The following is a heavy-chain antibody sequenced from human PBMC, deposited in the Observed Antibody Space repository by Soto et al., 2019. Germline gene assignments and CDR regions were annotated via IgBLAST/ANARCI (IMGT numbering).Heavy chain of an antibody. CDR1: GYTFFKYF. V-gene: IGHV1-46*01. D-gene: IGHD1-7*01. J-gene: IGHJ3*01. Sequence: ASGKVSCKASGYTFFKYFIHWVRQAPGQGLEWIGIINPSRGSATYGPIFQGRVSLTTDMPTSTVYMELSSLRSEDTAIYYCARPLIGNTIDLWGQGTSVPVSS. CDR2: INPSRGSA. CDR3: ARPLIGNTIDL.